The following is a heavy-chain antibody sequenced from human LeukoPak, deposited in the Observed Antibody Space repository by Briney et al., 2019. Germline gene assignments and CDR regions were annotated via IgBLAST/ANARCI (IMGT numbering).Heavy chain of an antibody. J-gene: IGHJ1*01. CDR1: GGSISSSSYY. D-gene: IGHD2-2*01. CDR2: INHSGST. CDR3: ARAIVVVPAAPAEYFQH. V-gene: IGHV4-39*07. Sequence: PSETLSLTCTVSGGSISSSSYYWGWIRQPPGKGLEWIGEINHSGSTNYNPSLKSRVTIPVDTSKNQFSLKLSSVTAADTAVYYCARAIVVVPAAPAEYFQHWGQGTLVTVAS.